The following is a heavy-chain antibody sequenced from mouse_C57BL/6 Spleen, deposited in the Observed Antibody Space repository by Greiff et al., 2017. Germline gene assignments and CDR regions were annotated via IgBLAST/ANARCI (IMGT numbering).Heavy chain of an antibody. V-gene: IGHV3-3*01. J-gene: IGHJ1*03. CDR2: TFYSGIT. CDR1: GFSINSYCY. CDR3: ARETISDGYFDV. Sequence: EVQRVESGPSLVRPSQTLSLTCTVTGFSINSYCYWIWIRQFPGNKLEYIGYTFYSGITYYNPSLESRTYITRDTSKNQFSLKLSSVTTEDTATYYCARETISDGYFDVWGTGTTVTVSS.